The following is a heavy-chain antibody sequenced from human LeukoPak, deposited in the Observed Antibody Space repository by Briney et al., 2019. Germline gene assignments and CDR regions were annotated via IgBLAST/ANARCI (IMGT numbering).Heavy chain of an antibody. V-gene: IGHV1-69*04. D-gene: IGHD5-24*01. Sequence: SVKVSCKASGGTFSSYAISWVRQAPGQGLEWMGRIIPILGIANYAQKFQGRVTITADKSTSTAYMELSSLRSEDTAVYYCRSEIATMGVDYWGQGTLVTVSS. CDR1: GGTFSSYA. CDR3: RSEIATMGVDY. CDR2: IIPILGIA. J-gene: IGHJ4*02.